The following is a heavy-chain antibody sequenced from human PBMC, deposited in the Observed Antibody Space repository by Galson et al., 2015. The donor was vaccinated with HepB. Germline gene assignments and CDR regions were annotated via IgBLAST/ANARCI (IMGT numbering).Heavy chain of an antibody. D-gene: IGHD3-9*01. CDR1: GFTFSNYA. Sequence: SLRLSCAASGFTFSNYAMHWVRQAPGKGLEWVAVISYDGSNKYYADSVKGRFTISRDNSKNTLYLQMNSLRAVDTAVYYCARGNVLRYFDWGGNPANFYGMDVWGQGTTVTVSS. J-gene: IGHJ6*02. CDR2: ISYDGSNK. V-gene: IGHV3-30-3*01. CDR3: ARGNVLRYFDWGGNPANFYGMDV.